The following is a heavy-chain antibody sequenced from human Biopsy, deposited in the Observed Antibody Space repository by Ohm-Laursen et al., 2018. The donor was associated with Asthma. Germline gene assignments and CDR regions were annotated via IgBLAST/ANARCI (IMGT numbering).Heavy chain of an antibody. V-gene: IGHV4-34*01. Sequence: GTLSLTCAVYGGSFSSNYWSWIRQTPGKGLEWLGDTHHSGYTNYNPSLSSRLTLSVDTSKNQFSLRLTSVTAADTAVYYCARHWDWGSFFDYWGQGTPVTVSS. CDR1: GGSFSSNY. D-gene: IGHD7-27*01. CDR3: ARHWDWGSFFDY. J-gene: IGHJ4*02. CDR2: THHSGYT.